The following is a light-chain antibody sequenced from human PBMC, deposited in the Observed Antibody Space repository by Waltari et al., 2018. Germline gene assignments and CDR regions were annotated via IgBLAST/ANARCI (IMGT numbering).Light chain of an antibody. V-gene: IGKV3-15*01. CDR3: QHYNNWPYT. J-gene: IGKJ2*01. CDR1: QSVRSN. Sequence: EIVMTQSPGTLSVSPGERATLSCRASQSVRSNFAWYQQKPGQAPRLIIYGDVTRGTDVPARFSASGSGTEFTLTISSVQSEDFAVYYCQHYNNWPYTFGQGTKLEI. CDR2: GDV.